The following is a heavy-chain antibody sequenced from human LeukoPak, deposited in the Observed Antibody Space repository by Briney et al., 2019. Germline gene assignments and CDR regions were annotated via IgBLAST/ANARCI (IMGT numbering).Heavy chain of an antibody. J-gene: IGHJ4*02. V-gene: IGHV3-23*01. CDR2: ISDSGGST. Sequence: PGGSLRLSCEATGLTFNIYAMRWDRQAPGKGLEWVSTISDSGGSTYYADSVKGRFTISRDNSKSTLYLQMNSLRAEDTAIYYCATGRGDSWGQGTLVTVSS. CDR1: GLTFNIYA. CDR3: ATGRGDS.